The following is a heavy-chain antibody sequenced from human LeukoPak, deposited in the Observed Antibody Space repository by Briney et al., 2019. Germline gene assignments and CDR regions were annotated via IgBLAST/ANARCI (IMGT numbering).Heavy chain of an antibody. D-gene: IGHD6-13*01. J-gene: IGHJ4*02. CDR2: IRYDGSNK. V-gene: IGHV3-30*02. Sequence: GGSLRLSCAASGFTFSSYGMHWVRQAPGKGLEWVAFIRYDGSNKYYADSVKGRFTISRDNSKNTLYLQMNSLRAEDTAVYYCAKGYSSSWYLDYWGQGTLVTVSS. CDR3: AKGYSSSWYLDY. CDR1: GFTFSSYG.